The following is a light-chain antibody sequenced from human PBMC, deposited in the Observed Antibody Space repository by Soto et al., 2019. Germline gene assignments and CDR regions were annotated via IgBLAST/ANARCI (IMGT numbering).Light chain of an antibody. Sequence: QSVLTQPPSVSGAPGQRVTISCSGTSSSIGAGYEVHWYHQLPGTAPKLVVSGNGNRPSGVPDRLSASKSGTSASLAITGLQAEDEADYYCQSYDNSLSVYVFGTGTKLTVL. CDR1: SSSIGAGYE. J-gene: IGLJ1*01. CDR3: QSYDNSLSVYV. V-gene: IGLV1-40*01. CDR2: GNG.